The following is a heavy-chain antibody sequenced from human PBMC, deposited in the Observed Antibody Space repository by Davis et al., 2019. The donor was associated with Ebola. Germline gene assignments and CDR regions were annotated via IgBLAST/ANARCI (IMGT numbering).Heavy chain of an antibody. Sequence: SETLSLTCTVSGGSVSSGSYYWNWIRQPPGKGLEWIGYIYYSGSTNYNPSLKSRVTISVDTSKNQFSLKLSSVTAADTAVYYCARDPYGDYPDYWGQGTLVTVSS. CDR1: GGSVSSGSYY. CDR3: ARDPYGDYPDY. J-gene: IGHJ4*02. D-gene: IGHD4-17*01. V-gene: IGHV4-61*01. CDR2: IYYSGST.